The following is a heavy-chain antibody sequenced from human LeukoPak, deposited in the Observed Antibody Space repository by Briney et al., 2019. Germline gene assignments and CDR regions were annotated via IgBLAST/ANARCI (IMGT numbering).Heavy chain of an antibody. CDR2: IKQDGSEK. CDR3: ARDRISLEWLHGAFDI. Sequence: GGSLRLSCAASGFTFSSYWMSWVRQAPGKGLEWVANIKQDGSEKYYVDSVKGRFTISRDNAKNSLYLQMNSLRAEDTAVYYCARDRISLEWLHGAFDIWGQGTMVSVSS. J-gene: IGHJ3*02. CDR1: GFTFSSYW. V-gene: IGHV3-7*01. D-gene: IGHD3-3*01.